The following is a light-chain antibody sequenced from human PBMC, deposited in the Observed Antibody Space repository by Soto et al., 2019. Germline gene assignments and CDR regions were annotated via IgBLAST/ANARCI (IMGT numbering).Light chain of an antibody. V-gene: IGKV3-20*01. CDR1: QSVSIL. Sequence: IVMTQSPATLSLSPGERATLSCRASQSVSILLAWYQQKPGQAPRLLIHGATTRATGIPARCSGSGSGTVYTLTIRILESEDLAVCDCQQYGGSPLNTFCEGTRLEIK. J-gene: IGKJ5*01. CDR2: GAT. CDR3: QQYGGSPLNT.